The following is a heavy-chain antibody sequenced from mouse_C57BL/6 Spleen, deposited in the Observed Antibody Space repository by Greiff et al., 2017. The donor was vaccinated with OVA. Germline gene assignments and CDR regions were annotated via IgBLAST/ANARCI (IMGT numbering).Heavy chain of an antibody. CDR3: AREAMVWYFDV. CDR1: GYSITSGYY. CDR2: ISYDGSN. Sequence: EVKLMESGPGLVKPSQSLSLTCSVTGYSITSGYYWNWIRQFPGNKLEWMGYISYDGSNNYNPSLKNRISITRDTSKNQFFLKLNSVTTEDTATYYCAREAMVWYFDVWGTGTTVTVSS. J-gene: IGHJ1*03. D-gene: IGHD2-2*01. V-gene: IGHV3-6*01.